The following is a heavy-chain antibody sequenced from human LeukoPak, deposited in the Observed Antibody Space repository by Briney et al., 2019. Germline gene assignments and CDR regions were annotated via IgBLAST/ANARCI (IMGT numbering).Heavy chain of an antibody. CDR3: ARGRYSGYDPPNYYFDY. V-gene: IGHV4-59*01. CDR2: IYYSGST. CDR1: GGSIGSYH. D-gene: IGHD5-12*01. J-gene: IGHJ4*02. Sequence: PSETLSLTCTVSGGSIGSYHWSWIRQPPGKGLEWIGYIYYSGSTNYNPSLKSRVTISVDTSKNQFSLKLSSVTAADTAVYYCARGRYSGYDPPNYYFDYWGQGTLVTVSS.